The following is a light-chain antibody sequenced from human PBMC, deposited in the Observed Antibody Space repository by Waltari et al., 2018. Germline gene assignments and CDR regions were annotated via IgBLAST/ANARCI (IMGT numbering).Light chain of an antibody. CDR1: QSVLFSSNNKNY. Sequence: DIVMTQSPDSLAVSLGERAPINCKPSQSVLFSSNNKNYLAWYQQKPGQPPKLLIYWASTRESGVPDRFSGSGSGTDFTLTISSLQAEDVAVYYCQQYHSTPWTFGQGTKVEIK. J-gene: IGKJ1*01. CDR3: QQYHSTPWT. V-gene: IGKV4-1*01. CDR2: WAS.